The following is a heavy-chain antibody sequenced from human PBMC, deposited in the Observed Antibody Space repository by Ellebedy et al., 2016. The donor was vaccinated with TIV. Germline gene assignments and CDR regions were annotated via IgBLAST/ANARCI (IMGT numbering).Heavy chain of an antibody. CDR1: GFTFDDYG. V-gene: IGHV3-9*01. D-gene: IGHD3-16*01. CDR3: VRDWNWGFDF. Sequence: SLKISCAASGFTFDDYGMHWVRQAPGKGLEWVSGISWNSGRIGYVDSVKGRFTISSDNAKNALYLQMNNLRAEDTAVYYCVRDWNWGFDFWGQGTLVTVSS. CDR2: ISWNSGRI. J-gene: IGHJ4*02.